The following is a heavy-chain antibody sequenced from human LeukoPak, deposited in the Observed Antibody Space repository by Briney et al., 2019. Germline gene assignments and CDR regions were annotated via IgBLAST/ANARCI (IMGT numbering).Heavy chain of an antibody. V-gene: IGHV4-59*01. CDR1: GGSISSYY. Sequence: SETLSLTCTVSGGSISSYYWSWIRQPPGKGLEWIGYIYYSGSTNYNPSLKSRVTISVDTSKNQFSLKLSSVTAADTAVYYCARVGIIDYAVTFDYWGQGTLVTVSS. D-gene: IGHD4-17*01. CDR2: IYYSGST. J-gene: IGHJ4*02. CDR3: ARVGIIDYAVTFDY.